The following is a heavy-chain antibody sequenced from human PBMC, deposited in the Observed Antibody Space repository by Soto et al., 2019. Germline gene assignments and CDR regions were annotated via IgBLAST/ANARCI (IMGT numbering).Heavy chain of an antibody. CDR2: LIPMFGTT. V-gene: IGHV1-69*18. CDR1: GGTFSSYS. Sequence: QVQLVQSGAEVKTPGSSVKVSCKASGGTFSSYSINWVRQAPGQGLEWMGRLIPMFGTTDYAQRFQGRVTFTADESTSTASMEVTNLTSEDMAVYYCARAVVLTFTRFYDMDVW. CDR3: ARAVVLTFTRFYDMDV. D-gene: IGHD3-9*01. J-gene: IGHJ6*01.